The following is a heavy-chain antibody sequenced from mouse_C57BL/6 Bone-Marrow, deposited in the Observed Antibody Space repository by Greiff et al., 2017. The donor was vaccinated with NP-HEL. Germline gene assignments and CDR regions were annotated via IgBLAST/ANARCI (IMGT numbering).Heavy chain of an antibody. CDR3: AKKGHGDDYYAMDY. V-gene: IGHV2-5*01. CDR1: GFSLTSYG. J-gene: IGHJ4*01. Sequence: QVQLKESGPGLVQPSQSLSITCTVSGFSLTSYGVHWVRQSPGKGLEWLGVIWRGGSTDYNAAFMSRLSITKDNSKSQVFFKMNSLQADDTAIYYCAKKGHGDDYYAMDYWGQGTSVTVSS. CDR2: IWRGGST. D-gene: IGHD2-13*01.